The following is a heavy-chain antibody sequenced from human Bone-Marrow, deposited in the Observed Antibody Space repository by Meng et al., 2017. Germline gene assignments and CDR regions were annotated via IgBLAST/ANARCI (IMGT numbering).Heavy chain of an antibody. CDR1: GGSISSGSYY. CDR2: IYTSGST. Sequence: QVQLQEAGPGLVKPSQTLSLTCTVSGGSISSGSYYWSWIRQPAGKGLEWIGRIYTSGSTNYNPSLKSRVTISVDTSKNQFSLKLSSVTAADTAVYYCASGTYYYDSSGYYSKDWYFDLWGRGTLVTVSS. D-gene: IGHD3-22*01. V-gene: IGHV4-61*02. CDR3: ASGTYYYDSSGYYSKDWYFDL. J-gene: IGHJ2*01.